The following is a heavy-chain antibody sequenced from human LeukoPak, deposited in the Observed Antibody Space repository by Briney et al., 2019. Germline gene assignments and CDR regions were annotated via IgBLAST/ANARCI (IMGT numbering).Heavy chain of an antibody. CDR2: INPSGGST. J-gene: IGHJ4*02. D-gene: IGHD3-22*01. V-gene: IGHV1-46*01. CDR3: ARASRYDSSGYGYDY. CDR1: GYTLTSYY. Sequence: VASVKVSCKASGYTLTSYYMHWVRQAPGQGLEWMGIINPSGGSTSYAQKFQGRVTMTRDTSTSAVYMELSSLRSEDTAVYYCARASRYDSSGYGYDYWGQGTLVTVSS.